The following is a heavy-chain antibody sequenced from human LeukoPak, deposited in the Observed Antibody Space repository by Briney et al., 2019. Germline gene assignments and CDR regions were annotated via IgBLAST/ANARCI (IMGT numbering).Heavy chain of an antibody. CDR1: GFTFSSYA. D-gene: IGHD6-13*01. J-gene: IGHJ4*02. CDR3: AKEGYSSSWNADFDY. CDR2: ISGNGRTT. V-gene: IGHV3-23*01. Sequence: GGSLRLSCAASGFTFSSYAMSWVRQAPGKGREWVSAISGNGRTTYYAESVKGRFTISRDNSKNTLYLQMNSLRAEDTAVYYCAKEGYSSSWNADFDYWGQGTLVTVSS.